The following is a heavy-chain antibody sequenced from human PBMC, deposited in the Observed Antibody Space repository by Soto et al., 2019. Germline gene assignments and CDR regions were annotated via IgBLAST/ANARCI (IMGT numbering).Heavy chain of an antibody. D-gene: IGHD3-9*01. Sequence: GASVKVSCKASGYTFTGYYMHWVRQAPGRGLEWMGWINPNSGGTNYAQKFQGWVTMTRDTSISTAYMELSRLRSDDTAVYYCARGSLLRYFDYVPFDYWGQGTLVTVSS. CDR1: GYTFTGYY. J-gene: IGHJ4*02. CDR3: ARGSLLRYFDYVPFDY. CDR2: INPNSGGT. V-gene: IGHV1-2*04.